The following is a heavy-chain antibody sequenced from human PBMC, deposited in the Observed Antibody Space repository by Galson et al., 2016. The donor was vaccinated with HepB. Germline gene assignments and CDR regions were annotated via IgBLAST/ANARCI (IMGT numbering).Heavy chain of an antibody. J-gene: IGHJ4*02. D-gene: IGHD2-15*01. V-gene: IGHV3-7*01. CDR2: IKPDGSET. CDR3: VRPSRVVVPDY. Sequence: SLRLSCAGSGFTFNMYWMSWIRQAPGKGLEWVAHIKPDGSETYYVDSVKGRCTISRDNAKNSLSLQMNILRVEDTDVYYCVRPSRVVVPDYWGQGTLVIVSS. CDR1: GFTFNMYW.